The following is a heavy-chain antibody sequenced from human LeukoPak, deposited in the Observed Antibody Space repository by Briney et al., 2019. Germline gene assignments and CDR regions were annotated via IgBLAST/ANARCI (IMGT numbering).Heavy chain of an antibody. D-gene: IGHD4-23*01. CDR1: GGSFSGYY. CDR2: INHSGST. J-gene: IGHJ4*02. Sequence: SETLSLTCAVYGGSFSGYYWSWIRQPPGKGLEWIGEINHSGSTNYNPSLKSRVTMSVDTSKNQFSLKLSSVTAADTAVYYCAAGNDYFDYWGQGTLVTVSS. V-gene: IGHV4-34*01. CDR3: AAGNDYFDY.